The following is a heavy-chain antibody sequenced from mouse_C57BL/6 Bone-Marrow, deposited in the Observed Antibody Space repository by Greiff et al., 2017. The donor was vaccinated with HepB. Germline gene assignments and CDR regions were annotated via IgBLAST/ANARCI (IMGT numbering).Heavy chain of an antibody. V-gene: IGHV5-17*01. CDR2: ISSGSSTI. Sequence: EVQLVESGGGLVKPGGSLKLSCAASGFTFSDYGMHWVRQAPEKGLEWVAYISSGSSTIYYADTVKGRFTISRDNAKNTLFLHMTSLRSEDTAMYYCAIYSNYVPYWGQGTLVTVSA. CDR3: AIYSNYVPY. D-gene: IGHD2-5*01. J-gene: IGHJ3*01. CDR1: GFTFSDYG.